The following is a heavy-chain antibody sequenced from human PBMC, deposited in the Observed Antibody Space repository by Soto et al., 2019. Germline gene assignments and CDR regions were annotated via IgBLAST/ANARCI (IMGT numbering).Heavy chain of an antibody. J-gene: IGHJ6*02. Sequence: GGSLRLSCVASGFTFSNAWMSWVRQAPGKGLEWVGRIKSKTDGGTTDYAAPVKGRFTISRDDSKNTLYLQMNSLKTEDTAVYYCTTAGDYGLYYYYGMDVWGQGTTVTVSS. CDR2: IKSKTDGGTT. D-gene: IGHD4-17*01. V-gene: IGHV3-15*01. CDR1: GFTFSNAW. CDR3: TTAGDYGLYYYYGMDV.